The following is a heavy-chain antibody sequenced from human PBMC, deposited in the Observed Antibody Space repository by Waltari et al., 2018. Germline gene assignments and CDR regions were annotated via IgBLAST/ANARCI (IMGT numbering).Heavy chain of an antibody. CDR1: RGSISNYY. V-gene: IGHV4-59*01. D-gene: IGHD3-22*01. J-gene: IGHJ4*02. CDR2: LYYSVST. CDR3: ARTYYDSSGYWVDYFDY. Sequence: QVQLQESGPGLVKPSETLSLTCTVSRGSISNYYWSLLRQPHGKGLEWMGYLYYSVSTNYNPSLKSRVTISVDTSKNQFSLNLSSVTAADTAVYYCARTYYDSSGYWVDYFDYWGQGTLVTVSS.